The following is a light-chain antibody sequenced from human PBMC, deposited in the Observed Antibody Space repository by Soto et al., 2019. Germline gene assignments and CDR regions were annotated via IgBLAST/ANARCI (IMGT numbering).Light chain of an antibody. CDR3: QQYNNWPYT. V-gene: IGKV3-15*01. Sequence: EIVMTQSPATLSLSPGERATLSCRASQSVSSNLAWYRQKPGQAPTLLIYRTSTRATGIPDRFSGSGSGTEFTLTISSLQSEDFALYYCQQYNNWPYTFGQRTKLEIK. CDR2: RTS. J-gene: IGKJ2*01. CDR1: QSVSSN.